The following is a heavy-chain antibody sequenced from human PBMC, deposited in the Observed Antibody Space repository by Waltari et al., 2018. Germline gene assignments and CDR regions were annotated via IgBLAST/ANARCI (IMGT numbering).Heavy chain of an antibody. CDR3: AMSLTVLVRADH. Sequence: EVRLVASGGGLLKPGGSVRLSCAASGCTCSPYALNWVRQAPGKGLEWVAGLSASGSRTFYAASVKGRFTISRDNSNNTLYAQMTSLTPEDTATYYCAMSLTVLVRADHWGQGTLVAVSS. V-gene: IGHV3-23*04. CDR2: LSASGSRT. D-gene: IGHD1-26*01. J-gene: IGHJ4*02. CDR1: GCTCSPYA.